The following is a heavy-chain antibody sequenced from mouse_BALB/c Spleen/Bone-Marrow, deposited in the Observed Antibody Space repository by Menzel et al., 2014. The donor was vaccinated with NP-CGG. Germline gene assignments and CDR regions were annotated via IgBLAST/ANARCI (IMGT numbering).Heavy chain of an antibody. D-gene: IGHD1-1*01. Sequence: EVQLQQSGGGLVQPGGSLKLSCAASGFDFXRYWMSWVRQAPGKGLEWIGEINPDSSTINYTPSLKDKFIISRDNAKNTLYLQMSKVRSEDTALYYCARLSYYGRFAYWGQGTLVTVSA. CDR2: INPDSSTI. CDR1: GFDFXRYW. J-gene: IGHJ3*01. CDR3: ARLSYYGRFAY. V-gene: IGHV4-1*02.